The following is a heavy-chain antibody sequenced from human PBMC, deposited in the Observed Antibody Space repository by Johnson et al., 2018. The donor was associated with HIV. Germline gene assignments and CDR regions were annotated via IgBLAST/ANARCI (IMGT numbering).Heavy chain of an antibody. D-gene: IGHD6-13*01. CDR2: ISYDGSNK. CDR1: GFTFSSYA. Sequence: ASGFTFSSYAMHWVRQAPGKGLEWVAVISYDGSNKYYADSVEGRFTISRENAKNSLYLQMNSLRADDTAVYYCAKVAVATAAGGVGLNIWGPGTMVTVSS. V-gene: IGHV3-30*14. J-gene: IGHJ3*02. CDR3: AKVAVATAAGGVGLNI.